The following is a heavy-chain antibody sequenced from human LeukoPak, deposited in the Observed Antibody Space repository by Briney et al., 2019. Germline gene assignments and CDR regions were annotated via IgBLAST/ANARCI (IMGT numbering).Heavy chain of an antibody. Sequence: GGSLRLSCAASGFTFSSYAMSWVRQAPGKGLEWVSAISGSGGSTYYADSVKGRFTISRDNSKNTLYLQMNSLRAEDTAVYYCASSEGYCSGGSCEGYFDYWGQGTLVTVSS. J-gene: IGHJ4*02. V-gene: IGHV3-23*01. D-gene: IGHD2-15*01. CDR3: ASSEGYCSGGSCEGYFDY. CDR1: GFTFSSYA. CDR2: ISGSGGST.